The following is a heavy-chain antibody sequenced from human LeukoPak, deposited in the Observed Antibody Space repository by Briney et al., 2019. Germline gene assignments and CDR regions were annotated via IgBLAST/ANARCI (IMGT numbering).Heavy chain of an antibody. V-gene: IGHV4-34*01. CDR2: INHSGST. CDR3: ARAPLVVVPAAIRDAFDI. J-gene: IGHJ3*02. Sequence: PSETLSLTCAVYGGSFSVYYWSRIRQPPGKGLEWIGEINHSGSTNYNPSLKSRVTISVDTSKNQFSLKLSSVTAADTAVYYCARAPLVVVPAAIRDAFDIWGQGTMVTVSS. CDR1: GGSFSVYY. D-gene: IGHD2-2*02.